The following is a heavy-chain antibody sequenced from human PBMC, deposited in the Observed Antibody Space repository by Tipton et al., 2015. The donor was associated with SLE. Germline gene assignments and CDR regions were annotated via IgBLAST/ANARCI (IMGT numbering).Heavy chain of an antibody. CDR2: INHSGST. Sequence: TLSLTCAVYGGSFSGYYWSWIRQPPGKGLEWIGEINHSGSTNYNPSLKSRVTTSVDTSKNQFSLKLSSVTAADTAVYYCARGGVAAAGTRYFDLWGRGTLVTVSS. CDR1: GGSFSGYY. CDR3: ARGGVAAAGTRYFDL. D-gene: IGHD6-13*01. V-gene: IGHV4-34*01. J-gene: IGHJ2*01.